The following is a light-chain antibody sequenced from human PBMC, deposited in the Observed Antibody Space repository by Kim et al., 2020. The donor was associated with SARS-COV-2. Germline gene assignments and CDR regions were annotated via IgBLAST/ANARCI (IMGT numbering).Light chain of an antibody. CDR1: QSVSSN. V-gene: IGKV3-15*01. CDR3: QQYNNWPT. CDR2: GAS. Sequence: SLSPGERATLSCRASQSVSSNLAWFQQKPGQAPRVLIYGASTRATGIPARFSGSGSGTEFTLTISSLQSEDFAVYHCQQYNNWPTFGQGTKVDIK. J-gene: IGKJ1*01.